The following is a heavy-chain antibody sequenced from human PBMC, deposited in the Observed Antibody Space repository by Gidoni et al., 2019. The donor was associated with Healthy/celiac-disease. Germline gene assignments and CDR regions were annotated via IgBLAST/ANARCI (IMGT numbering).Heavy chain of an antibody. CDR3: ARDRPYGVQLRNYYGMDV. V-gene: IGHV1-46*01. CDR2: IHPRGGST. CDR1: GYTFTRYY. Sequence: QVQLVQSGAEVKKPVDSVTVSCTASGYTFTRYYMHWVRQDPEQGLEWMGIIHPRGGSTSYAQKFQGRVTMTRDTSTSTVYMELSSLRSEDTAVYYCARDRPYGVQLRNYYGMDVWGQGTTVTVSS. J-gene: IGHJ6*02. D-gene: IGHD4-17*01.